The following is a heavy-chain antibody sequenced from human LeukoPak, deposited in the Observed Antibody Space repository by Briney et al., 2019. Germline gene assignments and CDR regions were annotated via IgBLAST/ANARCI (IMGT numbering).Heavy chain of an antibody. CDR1: GFTFSSYA. Sequence: GGSLRLSCVVSGFTFSSYAMSWVRQAPGKGLEWVSGISGSGGSTYYADSVKGRFTISRDNAKNSLYLQMSSLRAEDTALYYCARDTAYAFDIWGQGTMVTVSS. CDR3: ARDTAYAFDI. V-gene: IGHV3-23*01. D-gene: IGHD2-21*02. J-gene: IGHJ3*02. CDR2: ISGSGGST.